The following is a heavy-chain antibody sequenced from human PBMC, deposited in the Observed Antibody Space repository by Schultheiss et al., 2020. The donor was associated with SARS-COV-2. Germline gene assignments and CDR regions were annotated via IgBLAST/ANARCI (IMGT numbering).Heavy chain of an antibody. J-gene: IGHJ6*02. CDR3: ARDHRLVRYYGMDV. D-gene: IGHD3-10*01. CDR2: IGTAGDP. Sequence: GESLKISCAASGFTFSNYDMHWVRQGTGKGLDWVSAIGTAGDPYYPGSVKGRFTISRENAKNSLYLQMSSLRAEDTAVYYCARDHRLVRYYGMDVWGQGTTVTVSS. V-gene: IGHV3-13*05. CDR1: GFTFSNYD.